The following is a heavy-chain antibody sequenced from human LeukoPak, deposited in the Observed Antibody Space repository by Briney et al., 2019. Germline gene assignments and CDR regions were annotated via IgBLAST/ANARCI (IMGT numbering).Heavy chain of an antibody. CDR2: TIPIYGTT. CDR3: ARTLLDSGAGSFFDW. J-gene: IGHJ4*02. Sequence: AASVKVSCKASGGTFASSGIGWVRLAPGQGLVWMGGTIPIYGTTFIAQKFQGRVTLTTDESTSTAYMEVNSLRSEDTAVYYCARTLLDSGAGSFFDWWGQGTLVTVSS. CDR1: GGTFASSG. V-gene: IGHV1-69*05. D-gene: IGHD3-10*01.